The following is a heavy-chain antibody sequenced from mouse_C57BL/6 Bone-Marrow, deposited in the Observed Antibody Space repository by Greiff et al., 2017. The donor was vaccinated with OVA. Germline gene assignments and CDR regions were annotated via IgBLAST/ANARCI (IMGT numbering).Heavy chain of an antibody. V-gene: IGHV1-81*01. CDR3: ARRVTGTSWFAY. CDR2: IYPRSGNT. CDR1: GYTFTSYG. J-gene: IGHJ3*01. Sequence: QVQLKESGAELARPGASVKLSCKASGYTFTSYGISWVKQRTGQGLEWIGEIYPRSGNTYYNEKFNGKATLTADKSSSTAYMELRSLTSEDSAVYFCARRVTGTSWFAYWGQGTLVTVSA. D-gene: IGHD4-1*01.